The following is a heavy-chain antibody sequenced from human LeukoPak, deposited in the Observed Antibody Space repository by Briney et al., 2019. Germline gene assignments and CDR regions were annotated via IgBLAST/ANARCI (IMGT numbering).Heavy chain of an antibody. CDR1: GFTFSSYG. D-gene: IGHD6-25*01. J-gene: IGHJ6*02. CDR3: AKDRSSGPHYYYGMDV. CDR2: ISYLGDDQ. V-gene: IGHV3-30*18. Sequence: GGSLRLSCAASGFTFSSYGTHWVRQAPGKGLEWVAVISYLGDDQFYAESVKGRFTISRDNSNKMVFLQMNSLRGEDTAVYYCAKDRSSGPHYYYGMDVWGRGTTVTVSS.